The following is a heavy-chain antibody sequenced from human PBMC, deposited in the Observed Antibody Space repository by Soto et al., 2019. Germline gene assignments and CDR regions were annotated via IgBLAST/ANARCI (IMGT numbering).Heavy chain of an antibody. CDR1: GYSFTSYH. CDR2: INPRGGST. Sequence: ASVKVSCKASGYSFTSYHMHWVRQAPGQGLEWMGTINPRGGSTTYAQKFQGRVTMTRDTSTSTLYMELSSLRSEDTAVYYCARDWGGYFDSWGQGTVVTVSS. V-gene: IGHV1-46*01. CDR3: ARDWGGYFDS. D-gene: IGHD3-16*01. J-gene: IGHJ4*02.